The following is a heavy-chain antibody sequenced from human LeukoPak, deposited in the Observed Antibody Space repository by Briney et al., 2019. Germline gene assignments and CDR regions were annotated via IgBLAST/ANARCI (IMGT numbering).Heavy chain of an antibody. J-gene: IGHJ5*02. CDR3: AHRGKYLPWFDP. Sequence: SGPTLVKPTQTLTLTCTFSGFSLTTSAVGVGWIRKPPGQALEWLALIYSDDDKRYTPSLKSRLSITKDTSKNQVVLTMTNVDLVDTATYFCAHRGKYLPWFDPWGQGTLVIVSS. V-gene: IGHV2-5*02. CDR2: IYSDDDK. D-gene: IGHD2-2*02. CDR1: GFSLTTSAVG.